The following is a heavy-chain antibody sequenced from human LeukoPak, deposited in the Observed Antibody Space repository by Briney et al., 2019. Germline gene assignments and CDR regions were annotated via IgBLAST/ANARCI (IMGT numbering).Heavy chain of an antibody. Sequence: GASVKVSYKASGYTFTSYDINWVRQATGQGLEWMGWMNPNSGNTGYAQKFQGRVTMTRNTSISTAYMELSSLRSEDTAVYYCARIKSSSSYSRRQWLRRDFDYWGQGTLVTVSS. V-gene: IGHV1-8*01. D-gene: IGHD6-6*01. CDR2: MNPNSGNT. CDR3: ARIKSSSSYSRRQWLRRDFDY. J-gene: IGHJ4*02. CDR1: GYTFTSYD.